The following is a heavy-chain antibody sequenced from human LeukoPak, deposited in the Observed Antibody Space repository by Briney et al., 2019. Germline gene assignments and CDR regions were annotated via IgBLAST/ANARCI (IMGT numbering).Heavy chain of an antibody. Sequence: SETLSLTCTVSGGSISSSSYYWGWIRQPPGKGLEWIGSIYYSGSTYYNPSLKSRVTISVDTSKNQFSLKLSSVTAADTAVYYCARVRGSGGGGAIDYWGQGTLVTVSS. CDR2: IYYSGST. V-gene: IGHV4-39*07. CDR3: ARVRGSGGGGAIDY. J-gene: IGHJ4*02. CDR1: GGSISSSSYY. D-gene: IGHD6-19*01.